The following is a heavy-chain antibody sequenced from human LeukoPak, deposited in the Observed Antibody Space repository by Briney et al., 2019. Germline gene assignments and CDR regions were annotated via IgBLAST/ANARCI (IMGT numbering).Heavy chain of an antibody. D-gene: IGHD2-15*01. J-gene: IGHJ5*02. Sequence: SETLSLTCTVSGGSISSYYWSWIRQPPGKGLEWIGRIYTSGSTNYNPPLKSRVTMSVDTSKNQFSLKLSSVTAADTAVYYCASEWWTNWFDPWGQGTLVTVSS. CDR3: ASEWWTNWFDP. V-gene: IGHV4-4*07. CDR1: GGSISSYY. CDR2: IYTSGST.